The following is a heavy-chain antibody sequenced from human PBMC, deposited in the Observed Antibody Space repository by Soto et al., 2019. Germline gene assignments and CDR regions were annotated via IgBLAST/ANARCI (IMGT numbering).Heavy chain of an antibody. CDR1: GFTFSSYS. V-gene: IGHV3-48*01. CDR2: ISSSSSTI. Sequence: GGSLRLSCAASGFTFSSYSMNWVRQAPGKGLEWVSYISSSSSTIYYADSVKGRFTISRDNAKNSLYLQMNSLRAEDTAGYYCSRDDTGGYCSGGSCVNYYYYYYMDVWGKGTTVTVSS. J-gene: IGHJ6*03. CDR3: SRDDTGGYCSGGSCVNYYYYYYMDV. D-gene: IGHD2-15*01.